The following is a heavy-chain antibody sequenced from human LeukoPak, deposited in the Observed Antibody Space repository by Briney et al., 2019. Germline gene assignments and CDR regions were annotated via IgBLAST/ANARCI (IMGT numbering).Heavy chain of an antibody. J-gene: IGHJ4*02. CDR2: ITSSGGTM. Sequence: QPGGSLRLSCAASGLTFSSYSMSWVRQAPGKGLEWVSYITSSGGTMYYADCVRGRFTISRDNAKNSLYLQMTSLRGEDTAVYYCARVTVEMDHDFWDQGTLVTVSS. CDR1: GLTFSSYS. D-gene: IGHD5-24*01. V-gene: IGHV3-48*01. CDR3: ARVTVEMDHDF.